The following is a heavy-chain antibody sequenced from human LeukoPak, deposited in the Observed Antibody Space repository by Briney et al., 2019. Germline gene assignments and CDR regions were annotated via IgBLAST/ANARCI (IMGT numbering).Heavy chain of an antibody. CDR1: GGSISSHY. D-gene: IGHD4-23*01. J-gene: IGHJ4*02. V-gene: IGHV4-59*11. CDR3: ASGDYGGNPWYFDY. CDR2: IYYSGST. Sequence: SETLSLTCTVSGGSISSHYWNWIRQPPGKGLEWIGYIYYSGSTNYNPSLKSRVTISVDTSKNQFSLKLSSVTAADTAVYYCASGDYGGNPWYFDYWGQGTLVTVSS.